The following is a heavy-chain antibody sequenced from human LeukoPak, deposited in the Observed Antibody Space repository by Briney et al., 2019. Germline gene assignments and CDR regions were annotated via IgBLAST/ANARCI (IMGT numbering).Heavy chain of an antibody. V-gene: IGHV4-59*11. Sequence: SQSLSLTWPVAGGSISSHYSSWIRQPPGKGLEWIGYIYYSGSTNYNPSLKSRVTISVDTSKNQFSLKLSSVTAADTAVYYCARVGSSSWSTFDYWGQGTLVTVSS. CDR1: GGSISSHY. J-gene: IGHJ4*02. D-gene: IGHD6-13*01. CDR2: IYYSGST. CDR3: ARVGSSSWSTFDY.